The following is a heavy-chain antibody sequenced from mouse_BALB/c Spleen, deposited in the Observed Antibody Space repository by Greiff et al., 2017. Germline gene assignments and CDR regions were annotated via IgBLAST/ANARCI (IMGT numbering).Heavy chain of an antibody. CDR1: GFTFSSYY. J-gene: IGHJ4*01. CDR2: INSNGGST. V-gene: IGHV5-6-2*01. Sequence: EVHLVESGGGLVKLGGSLKLSCAASGFTFSSYYMSWVRQTPEKRLELVAAINSNGGSTYYPDTVKGRFTISRDNAKNTLYLQMSSLKSEDTALYYCARRGDDYDAMDYWGQGTSVTVSS. CDR3: ARRGDDYDAMDY.